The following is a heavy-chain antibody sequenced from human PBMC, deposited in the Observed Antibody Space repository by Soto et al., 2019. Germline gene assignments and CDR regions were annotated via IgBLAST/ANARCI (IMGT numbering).Heavy chain of an antibody. D-gene: IGHD1-1*01. CDR1: GGYISSGDYY. Sequence: TLYLRCPVCGGYISSGDYYWSWIRKPPGKGLEWIGYIYYSGSTYYNPSLKSRVTISVDASKNQFSLKLSSVTAAFTAVYYSASHQLYCFDPWGQGTQVTVSS. CDR2: IYYSGST. CDR3: ASHQLYCFDP. V-gene: IGHV4-30-4*01. J-gene: IGHJ5*02.